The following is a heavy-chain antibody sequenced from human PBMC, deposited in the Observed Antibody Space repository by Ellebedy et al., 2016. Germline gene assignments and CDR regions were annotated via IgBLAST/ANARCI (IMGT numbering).Heavy chain of an antibody. CDR2: ISTNNSYT. D-gene: IGHD1-14*01. V-gene: IGHV1-18*01. Sequence: ASVKVSCKASGYTISDYDLSWVRQAPGQGLEWMGRISTNNSYTNYAESLQGRLTMTIDTSTSTAFMDLRSLRFDDTAVYYCARARIPWALDIWGQGTLVTVSS. CDR3: ARARIPWALDI. J-gene: IGHJ3*02. CDR1: GYTISDYD.